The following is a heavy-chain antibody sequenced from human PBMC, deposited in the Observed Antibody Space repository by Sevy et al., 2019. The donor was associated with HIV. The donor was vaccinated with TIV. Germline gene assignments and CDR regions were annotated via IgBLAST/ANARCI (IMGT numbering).Heavy chain of an antibody. J-gene: IGHJ4*02. Sequence: GESLKISCAASGFTFSSYSMNWVRQAPGKGLEWVSSISSSSSYIYYADSVKGRFTISRDNAKNSLYLQMNSLRAEDTAVYYCAGYYYDSSGYPFDYWGQGTLVTVSS. CDR2: ISSSSSYI. D-gene: IGHD3-22*01. CDR3: AGYYYDSSGYPFDY. V-gene: IGHV3-21*01. CDR1: GFTFSSYS.